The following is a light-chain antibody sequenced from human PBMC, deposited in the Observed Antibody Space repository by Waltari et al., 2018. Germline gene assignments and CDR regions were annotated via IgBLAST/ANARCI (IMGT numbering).Light chain of an antibody. V-gene: IGKV3-11*01. J-gene: IGKJ4*01. CDR2: GAS. CDR1: QSISTY. CDR3: QQRSNWPLT. Sequence: DIVLTQSPATLSLSPGERATLSCRASQSISTYLAWYQHKPGQSPRLVMYGASNRATGIPARFTGSGSGTDFTLTISSLEPEDFAVYYCQQRSNWPLTFGGGTKVEIK.